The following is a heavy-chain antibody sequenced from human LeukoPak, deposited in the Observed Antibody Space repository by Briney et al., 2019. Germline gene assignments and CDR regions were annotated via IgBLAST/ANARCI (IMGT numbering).Heavy chain of an antibody. V-gene: IGHV3-7*01. CDR2: IKQDGTDK. CDR3: TRGVPTGIDYFDY. Sequence: GGSLRLSCAASGFTVSSNYMSWVRQAPGKGLEWVANIKQDGTDKYYVDSVKGRFTISRDNAKNSMYLQMNSLRAEDTAVYYCTRGVPTGIDYFDYWGQGTLVTVSS. CDR1: GFTVSSNY. D-gene: IGHD1-1*01. J-gene: IGHJ4*02.